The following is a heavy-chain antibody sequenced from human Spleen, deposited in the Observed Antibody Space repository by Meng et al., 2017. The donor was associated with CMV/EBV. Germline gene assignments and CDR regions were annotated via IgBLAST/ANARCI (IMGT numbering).Heavy chain of an antibody. CDR3: ARDLPQFWSGYSYYYYYGMDV. CDR2: INPSGGST. D-gene: IGHD3-3*02. V-gene: IGHV1-46*01. J-gene: IGHJ6*02. CDR1: GYTFTGYY. Sequence: SVKVSCKASGYTFTGYYMHWVRQAPGQGLEWMGIINPSGGSTSYAQKFQGRVTMTRDTSTSTVYMELSSLRSEDTAVYYCARDLPQFWSGYSYYYYYGMDVWGQGTTVTVSS.